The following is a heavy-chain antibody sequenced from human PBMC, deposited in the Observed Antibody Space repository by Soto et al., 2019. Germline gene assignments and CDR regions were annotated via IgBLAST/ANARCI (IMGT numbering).Heavy chain of an antibody. D-gene: IGHD6-13*01. Sequence: QVQLVQSGAEVKKPGSSVKVSCKASGGTFSSYTISWVRQAPGQGLEWMGRIIPILGIANYAQKFQGRVTIPADKSTSTAYMELSSLRYEDTAVYYCARIRGGAAAVGGEYHFDYWGQGPLVTVAS. CDR1: GGTFSSYT. CDR3: ARIRGGAAAVGGEYHFDY. CDR2: IIPILGIA. J-gene: IGHJ4*02. V-gene: IGHV1-69*02.